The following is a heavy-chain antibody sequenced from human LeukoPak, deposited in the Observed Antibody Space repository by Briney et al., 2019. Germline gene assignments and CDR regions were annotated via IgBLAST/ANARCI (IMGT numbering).Heavy chain of an antibody. CDR3: ARDAPPASIAAAGTGFDY. CDR2: IYHSGST. CDR1: GYSISSGYY. J-gene: IGHJ4*02. D-gene: IGHD6-13*01. Sequence: PSETLSLTCTVSGYSISSGYYWGWLRQPPGKGLEWIGSIYHSGSTYYNPSLKSRVTISVDKSKNQFSLKLSSVTAADTAVYYCARDAPPASIAAAGTGFDYWGQGTLVTVSS. V-gene: IGHV4-38-2*02.